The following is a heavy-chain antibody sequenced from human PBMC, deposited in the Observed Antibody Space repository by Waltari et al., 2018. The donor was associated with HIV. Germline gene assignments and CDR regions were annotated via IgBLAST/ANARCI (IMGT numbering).Heavy chain of an antibody. D-gene: IGHD2-21*02. CDR1: GFPVSSNY. CDR3: ASIAYCGGDCYPRGMDV. J-gene: IGHJ6*02. V-gene: IGHV3-66*01. CDR2: IYSGGST. Sequence: EVPLVESGGGLVQPGGSLRLSCAASGFPVSSNYTSWVRQAPGKGLEWVSVIYSGGSTYYADSVKGRFTISRDNSKNTLYLQMNSLRAEDTAVYYCASIAYCGGDCYPRGMDVWGQGTTVTVSS.